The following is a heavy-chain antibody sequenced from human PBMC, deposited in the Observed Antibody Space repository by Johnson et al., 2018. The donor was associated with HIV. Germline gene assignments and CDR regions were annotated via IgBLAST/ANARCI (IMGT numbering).Heavy chain of an antibody. Sequence: QVQLVESGGGLVNPGGSLKLSCAASGVTLTNTWMNWVRQAPGKGLEWVSYISSSGSTIYYADSVKGRFTISRDNAKNSLYLQMNSLRAEDTAVYYCALNWGAEGAFDIWGQGTMVTVSS. V-gene: IGHV3-11*04. CDR1: GVTLTNTW. D-gene: IGHD7-27*01. CDR3: ALNWGAEGAFDI. CDR2: ISSSGSTI. J-gene: IGHJ3*02.